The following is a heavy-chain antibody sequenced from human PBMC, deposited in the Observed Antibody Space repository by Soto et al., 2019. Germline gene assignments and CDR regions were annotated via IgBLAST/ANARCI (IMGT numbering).Heavy chain of an antibody. V-gene: IGHV3-23*01. D-gene: IGHD3-10*01. CDR3: AKVFFEVRGVIDY. Sequence: EVQLLESGGGLVQPGGSLRLSCAASGFTFSSYAMSWVRQAPGKGLEWVSAISGSGGSTYYADSVKGRFTISRDNSKNTLYLQVNSLRAEDTAVYYCAKVFFEVRGVIDYWGQGTLVTVSS. CDR1: GFTFSSYA. J-gene: IGHJ4*02. CDR2: ISGSGGST.